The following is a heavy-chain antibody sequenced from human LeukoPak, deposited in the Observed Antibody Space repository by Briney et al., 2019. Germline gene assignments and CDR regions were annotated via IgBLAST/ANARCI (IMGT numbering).Heavy chain of an antibody. Sequence: GGSLRLSCAASGFTFNTYEMNWVRQAPGKGLEWVSYISSSGSSIYYADSVKGRFTISRDNAKNSLYLQMNSLRVEDTAVYYCARRNPNYYYYAMDVWGQGTTVTVSS. J-gene: IGHJ6*02. V-gene: IGHV3-48*03. CDR1: GFTFNTYE. CDR3: ARRNPNYYYYAMDV. CDR2: ISSSGSSI.